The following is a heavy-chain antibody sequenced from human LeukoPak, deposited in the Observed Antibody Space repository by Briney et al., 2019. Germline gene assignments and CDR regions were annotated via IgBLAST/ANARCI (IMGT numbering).Heavy chain of an antibody. J-gene: IGHJ4*02. D-gene: IGHD3-10*01. CDR3: AKARGFVGYFDY. CDR1: GFTFSSHN. Sequence: GGSLRLSCAASGFTFSSHNMNWVRQAPGKGLEWVSSISSSSTYIYYADSLKGRFTISRDNAKNSLYLQMNSLRAEDTAVYYCAKARGFVGYFDYWGQGTLVTVSS. CDR2: ISSSSTYI. V-gene: IGHV3-21*04.